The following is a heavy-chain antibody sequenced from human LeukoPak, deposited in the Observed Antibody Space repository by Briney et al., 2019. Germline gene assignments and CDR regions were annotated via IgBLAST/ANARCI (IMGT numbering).Heavy chain of an antibody. CDR1: GGSISSYY. Sequence: SETLSLTCTVSGGSISSYYWSWIRQPPGKGLEWIGYIYYSGSTNYNPSLKSRVTISVDTSKNQFSLKLSSVTAADTAVYYCARGLPAAQSPFDYWGQGTLVTVSS. V-gene: IGHV4-59*01. D-gene: IGHD2-2*01. CDR2: IYYSGST. CDR3: ARGLPAAQSPFDY. J-gene: IGHJ4*02.